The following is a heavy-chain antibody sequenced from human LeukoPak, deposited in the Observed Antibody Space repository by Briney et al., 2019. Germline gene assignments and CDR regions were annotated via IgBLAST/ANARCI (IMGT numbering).Heavy chain of an antibody. V-gene: IGHV3-23*03. Sequence: GGSLRLSCTGYGFTFGDYSMTWFRQAPGKGLEWVSVIYSGGSTYYADSVKGRFTISRDNSKNTLYLQMNSLRAEDTAVYYCAKREVVAATGNWFDPWGQGTLVTVSS. J-gene: IGHJ5*02. D-gene: IGHD2-15*01. CDR3: AKREVVAATGNWFDP. CDR2: IYSGGST. CDR1: GFTFGDYS.